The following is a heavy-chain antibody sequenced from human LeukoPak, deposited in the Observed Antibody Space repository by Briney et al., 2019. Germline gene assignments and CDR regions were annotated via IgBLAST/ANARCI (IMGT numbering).Heavy chain of an antibody. D-gene: IGHD3-10*01. J-gene: IGHJ3*02. CDR2: ISGSGSST. V-gene: IGHV3-23*01. Sequence: GGSLSLSCAASGFAFNIYTMSWVRQAPGKGLESVSPISGSGSSTYYADSVKGRFTISRDNSKNTLYLQMNSLRVEDTAVYYCAKWGPGNAFDIRGEGTMVTVSS. CDR1: GFAFNIYT. CDR3: AKWGPGNAFDI.